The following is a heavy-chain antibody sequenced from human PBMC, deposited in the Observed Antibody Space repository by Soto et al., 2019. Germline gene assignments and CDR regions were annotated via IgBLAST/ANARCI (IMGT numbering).Heavy chain of an antibody. Sequence: GGSLRLSCAASGFTFSSYDMHWVRQATGKGLEWVSAIGTAGDTYYPGSVKGRFTISRENAKNSLYLQMNSLRAGDTAVYYCARGGGLHPAYYYYGMDVWGQGTTVTVSS. V-gene: IGHV3-13*01. J-gene: IGHJ6*02. CDR1: GFTFSSYD. CDR2: IGTAGDT. D-gene: IGHD4-4*01. CDR3: ARGGGLHPAYYYYGMDV.